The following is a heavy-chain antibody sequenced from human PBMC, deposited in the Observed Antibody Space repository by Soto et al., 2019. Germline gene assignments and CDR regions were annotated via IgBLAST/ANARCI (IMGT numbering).Heavy chain of an antibody. CDR2: ISYDGRNK. CDR3: AKGGIAVARGPLHY. D-gene: IGHD6-19*01. V-gene: IGHV3-30*18. Sequence: QVQLVESGGGVVQPGRSLRLSCAASGFTFSSYGMHWVRQAPGKGLEWVAVISYDGRNKYYADSVKGRLTISRDNSKNTLYLQMKILRAEDTAVYYCAKGGIAVARGPLHYWGQGTLVTVSS. CDR1: GFTFSSYG. J-gene: IGHJ4*02.